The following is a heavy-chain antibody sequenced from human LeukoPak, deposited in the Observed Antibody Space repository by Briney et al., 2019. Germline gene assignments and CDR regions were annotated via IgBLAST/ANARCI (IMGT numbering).Heavy chain of an antibody. V-gene: IGHV3-30-3*01. Sequence: PGGSLRLSCAASGFTFSSYAMPWVRQAPGKGLEWVAVISYDGSNKYYADSVKGRFTISRDNSKNTLYLQMNSLRAEDTAVYYCARGEYSSSLYYGMDVWGQGTTVTVSS. D-gene: IGHD6-13*01. CDR1: GFTFSSYA. CDR2: ISYDGSNK. CDR3: ARGEYSSSLYYGMDV. J-gene: IGHJ6*02.